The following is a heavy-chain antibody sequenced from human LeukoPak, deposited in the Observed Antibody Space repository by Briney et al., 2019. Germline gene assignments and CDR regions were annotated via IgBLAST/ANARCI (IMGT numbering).Heavy chain of an antibody. CDR1: GFTFTTYA. Sequence: PGGSLRLSCGASGFTFTTYAMTWVRQAPGKGLEWVSSITGSGGSTYYGDSVKGRFTISRDNSKNTLYLQMNSLRAEDTAVYYCAKDPTDFDSSGQTYFDYWGQGTLVTVSS. V-gene: IGHV3-23*01. D-gene: IGHD3-22*01. J-gene: IGHJ4*02. CDR2: ITGSGGST. CDR3: AKDPTDFDSSGQTYFDY.